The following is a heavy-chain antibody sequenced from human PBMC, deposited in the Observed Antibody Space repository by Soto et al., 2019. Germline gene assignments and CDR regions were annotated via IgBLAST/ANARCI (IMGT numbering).Heavy chain of an antibody. CDR2: IYYSGRT. V-gene: IGHV4-30-4*01. CDR3: ATATGSENSQH. J-gene: IGHJ1*01. D-gene: IGHD5-12*01. CDR1: GGSISSGDYY. Sequence: QVQLQESGPGLVKPSQTLSLTCTVSGGSISSGDYYWSWIRQPPGKGLEWIGYIYYSGRTYYNPSLKSXXTXPXXTSKNQFSLELSSVTAADTAVYYCATATGSENSQHWGQGTLVTVSS.